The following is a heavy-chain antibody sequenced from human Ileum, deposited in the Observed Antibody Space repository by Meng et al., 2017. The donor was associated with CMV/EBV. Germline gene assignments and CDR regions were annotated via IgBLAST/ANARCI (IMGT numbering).Heavy chain of an antibody. V-gene: IGHV3-66*02. D-gene: IGHD3-16*01. CDR2: IYSGGST. CDR1: GFTFSDHY. J-gene: IGHJ4*02. CDR3: ASSRVGQPYY. Sequence: GGSLRLSCAASGFTFSDHYMDWVRQAPGKGLEWVSVIYSGGSTYYADSVKGRFTISRDNSKNTLYLQMNSLRAEDTAVYYCASSRVGQPYYWGQGTLVTVSS.